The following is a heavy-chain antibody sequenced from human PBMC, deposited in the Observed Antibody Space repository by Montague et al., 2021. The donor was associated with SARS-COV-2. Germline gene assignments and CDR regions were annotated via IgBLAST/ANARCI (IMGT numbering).Heavy chain of an antibody. CDR1: GGSFSGYY. V-gene: IGHV4-34*01. D-gene: IGHD5-18*01. J-gene: IGHJ4*02. CDR2: INHSGST. CDR3: ARGGGYSYGSLDY. Sequence: SETLSLTRAVYGGSFSGYYWSWIRQPPGKGLEWIGEINHSGSTNYNPSLKSRVTISVDTSKNQFPLKLSSVTAADTAVYYCARGGGYSYGSLDYWGQGTLVTVSS.